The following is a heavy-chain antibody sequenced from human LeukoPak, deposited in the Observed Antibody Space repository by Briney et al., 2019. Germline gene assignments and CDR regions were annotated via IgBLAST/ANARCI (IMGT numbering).Heavy chain of an antibody. CDR2: IYYSGST. CDR1: GGSISSYY. Sequence: SETLSLTCTVSGGSISSYYWSWIRQPPGKGLEWIGYIYYSGSTNYNPSLKSRVTISVDTSKNQFSLRLSSVTAADTAVFYCARAGEIDAFDIWGQGKMVTVSS. D-gene: IGHD7-27*01. J-gene: IGHJ3*02. V-gene: IGHV4-59*01. CDR3: ARAGEIDAFDI.